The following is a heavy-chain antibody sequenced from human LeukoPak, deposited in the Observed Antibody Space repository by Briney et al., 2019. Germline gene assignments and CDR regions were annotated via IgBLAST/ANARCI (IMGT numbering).Heavy chain of an antibody. V-gene: IGHV4-61*02. CDR2: IYTSGST. J-gene: IGHJ6*03. Sequence: SQTLSLTCTVSGDSISSGSHYWNWIRQPAGKGLEWIGRIYTSGSTNYNPSLESRLTISVDTSKNQFSLRLFSVTAADTAVYYCARDGAAMPNYYYYYYMDVWGKGTTVTVSS. CDR3: ARDGAAMPNYYYYYYMDV. CDR1: GDSISSGSHY. D-gene: IGHD3-16*01.